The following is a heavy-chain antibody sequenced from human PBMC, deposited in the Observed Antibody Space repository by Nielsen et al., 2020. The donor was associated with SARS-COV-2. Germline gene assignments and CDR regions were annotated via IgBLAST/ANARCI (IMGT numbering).Heavy chain of an antibody. CDR3: ARAHYGDYLRYFDY. Sequence: GESLKISCTGFGFKFGDYAMTWVRQAPGKGLEWVGLIRSKTYGGTPEYAASVKGRFTISRDDSASIAYLQMNSLRAEDTAVYYCARAHYGDYLRYFDYWGQGTLVTVSS. CDR1: GFKFGDYA. CDR2: IRSKTYGGTP. J-gene: IGHJ4*02. V-gene: IGHV3-49*04. D-gene: IGHD4-17*01.